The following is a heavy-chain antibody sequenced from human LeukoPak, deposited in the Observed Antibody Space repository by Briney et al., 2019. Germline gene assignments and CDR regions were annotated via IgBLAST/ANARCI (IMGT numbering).Heavy chain of an antibody. CDR1: TFAFSSYA. D-gene: IGHD4-17*01. J-gene: IGHJ3*01. Sequence: GGSLRLSCAASTFAFSSYAMTWVRQALGKGLEWVSSITGTGAGTSYADSVKGRFTVSRDNSKNTLYLQMNSLRAEDTAVYYCTKDPNGDYVGAFDFWDQGTLVIVSS. CDR2: ITGTGAGT. V-gene: IGHV3-23*01. CDR3: TKDPNGDYVGAFDF.